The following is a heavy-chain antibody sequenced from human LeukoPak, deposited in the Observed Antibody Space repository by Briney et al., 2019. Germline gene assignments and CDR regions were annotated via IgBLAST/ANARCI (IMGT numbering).Heavy chain of an antibody. CDR1: GGSISSSSYY. Sequence: SETLSLTCTVSGGSISSSSYYWGWIRQPPGKGLEWIGSIYYSGSTYYNPSLKSRVTISVDTSKNQFSLKLSSVTAADTAAYYCARPTYDSSGYYPYFGYWGQGTLVTVSS. V-gene: IGHV4-39*01. CDR3: ARPTYDSSGYYPYFGY. J-gene: IGHJ4*02. D-gene: IGHD3-22*01. CDR2: IYYSGST.